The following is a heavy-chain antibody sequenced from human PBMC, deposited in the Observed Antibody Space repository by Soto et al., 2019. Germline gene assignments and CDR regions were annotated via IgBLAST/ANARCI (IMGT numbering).Heavy chain of an antibody. CDR3: ARDHSGLLYGLGFDY. CDR2: INPNSGGT. J-gene: IGHJ4*02. D-gene: IGHD2-2*02. CDR1: GYTFTGYY. V-gene: IGHV1-2*02. Sequence: QVQLVQSGAEVKKPGASVKVSCKASGYTFTGYYMHWVRQAPGQGLEWMGWINPNSGGTNYAQKFQGRVTMTRDTSISTAYMELSRLRSDDTAVYYCARDHSGLLYGLGFDYWGQGTLVTVSS.